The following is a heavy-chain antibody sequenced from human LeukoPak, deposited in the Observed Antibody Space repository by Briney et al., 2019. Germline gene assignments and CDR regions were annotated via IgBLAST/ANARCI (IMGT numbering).Heavy chain of an antibody. V-gene: IGHV3-23*01. CDR1: GFTFSTYP. J-gene: IGHJ3*02. CDR2: ITGNGDTT. CDR3: AKIYGDYGSPDAFDI. Sequence: GALRLSCTASGFTFSTYPMYWVRQAPGKGLEWVSAITGNGDTTYYADSMKGRFTLSRDNSKSTLYLQMNSLRAEDTAVYYCAKIYGDYGSPDAFDIWGQGTMVTVSS. D-gene: IGHD4-17*01.